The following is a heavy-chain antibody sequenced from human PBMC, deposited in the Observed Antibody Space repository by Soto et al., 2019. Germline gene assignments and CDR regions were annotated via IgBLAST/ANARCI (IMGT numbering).Heavy chain of an antibody. CDR2: IYSSGST. CDR1: GGTLSGYY. D-gene: IGHD3-3*01. V-gene: IGHV4-4*07. CDR3: ARGQRFSDWFDP. Sequence: SETLSLTCTVTGGTLSGYYWTWIRQSAGGGLEWIGRIYSSGSTNYNPSLKSRVTISLDTSMSHFSLRLRSVSAANTAVYYCARGQRFSDWFDPWGQGTLVTVSS. J-gene: IGHJ5*02.